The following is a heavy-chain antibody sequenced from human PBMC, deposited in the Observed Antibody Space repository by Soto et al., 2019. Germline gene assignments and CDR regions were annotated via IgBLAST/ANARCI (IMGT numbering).Heavy chain of an antibody. CDR2: IKQDGSEK. J-gene: IGHJ6*03. CDR3: ARENIVATIFTHYYYYMDV. CDR1: GFTFSSYW. V-gene: IGHV3-7*01. Sequence: GGSLRLPCAASGFTFSSYWMSWVRQAPGKGLEWVANIKQDGSEKYYVDSVKGRFTISRDNAKNSLYLQMNSLRAEDTAVYYCARENIVATIFTHYYYYMDVWGKGTTVTVSS. D-gene: IGHD5-12*01.